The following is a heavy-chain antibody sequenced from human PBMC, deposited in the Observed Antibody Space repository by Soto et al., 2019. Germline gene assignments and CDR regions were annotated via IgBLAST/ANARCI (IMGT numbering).Heavy chain of an antibody. CDR2: ISWNSGSI. J-gene: IGHJ4*02. V-gene: IGHV3-9*01. CDR3: AKDIAAAGRTSCYFDY. CDR1: GFTFDDYA. Sequence: ESGGGLVQPGRSLRLSCAASGFTFDDYAMHWVRQAPGKGLEWVSGISWNSGSIGYADSVKGRFTISRDNAKNSLYLQMNSLRAEDTALYYCAKDIAAAGRTSCYFDYWGQGTLVTVSS. D-gene: IGHD6-13*01.